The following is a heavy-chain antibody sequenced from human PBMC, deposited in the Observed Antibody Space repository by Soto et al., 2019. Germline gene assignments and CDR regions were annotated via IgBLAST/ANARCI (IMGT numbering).Heavy chain of an antibody. Sequence: GGSLRLSCAASGFTFSSYAMSWVRQAPGKGLEWVSAISGSGGSTYYADPVKGRFTISRDNSKNTLYLQMNSLRAEDTAVYYCAKAHSPVLRYFDWNFDYWGQGTLVTVSS. CDR1: GFTFSSYA. D-gene: IGHD3-9*01. V-gene: IGHV3-23*01. CDR2: ISGSGGST. J-gene: IGHJ4*02. CDR3: AKAHSPVLRYFDWNFDY.